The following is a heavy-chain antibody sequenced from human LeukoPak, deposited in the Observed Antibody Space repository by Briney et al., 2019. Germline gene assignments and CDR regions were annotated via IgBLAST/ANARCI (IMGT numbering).Heavy chain of an antibody. CDR1: GFTFSSYS. V-gene: IGHV3-21*01. CDR2: ISSSSSYI. CDR3: ARVAAIFGVVITRIDY. J-gene: IGHJ4*02. D-gene: IGHD3-3*01. Sequence: GGPLRLSCAASGFTFSSYSMNWVRQAPGKGLEWVSSISSSSSYIYYADSVKGRFTISRDNAKNSLYLQMNSLRAEDTAVYYCARVAAIFGVVITRIDYWGQGTLVTVSS.